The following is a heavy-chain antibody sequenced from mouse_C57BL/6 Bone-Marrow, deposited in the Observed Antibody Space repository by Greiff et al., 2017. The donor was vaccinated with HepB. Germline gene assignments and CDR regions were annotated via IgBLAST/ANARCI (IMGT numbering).Heavy chain of an antibody. CDR1: GYAFSSSW. CDR2: IYPGDGDT. J-gene: IGHJ3*01. D-gene: IGHD1-1*01. Sequence: QVQLKESGPELVKPGASVKISCKASGYAFSSSWMNWVKQRPGKGLEWIGRIYPGDGDTNYNGKFKGKATLTADKSSSTAYMQLSSLTSEDSAVYFCARNLREAWFAYLGQGTLVTVSS. CDR3: ARNLREAWFAY. V-gene: IGHV1-82*01.